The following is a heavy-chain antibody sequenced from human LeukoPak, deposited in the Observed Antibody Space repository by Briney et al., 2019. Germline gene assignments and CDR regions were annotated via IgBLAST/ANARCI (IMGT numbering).Heavy chain of an antibody. Sequence: GASVKVSCKASEYTFTGYYIHWVRQAPGQGLEWMGRISPNSGGTNYAQKFQGRVTMTRDTSISTAYMELSRLRSDDTAVYYCAIICSSTSCFIDYWGQGTLVTVSS. V-gene: IGHV1-2*06. D-gene: IGHD2-2*01. J-gene: IGHJ4*02. CDR2: ISPNSGGT. CDR1: EYTFTGYY. CDR3: AIICSSTSCFIDY.